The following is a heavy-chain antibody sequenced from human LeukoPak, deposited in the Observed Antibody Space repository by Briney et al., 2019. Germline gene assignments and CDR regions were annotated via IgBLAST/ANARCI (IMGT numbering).Heavy chain of an antibody. V-gene: IGHV3-30*02. CDR3: ARFIAAPYYFDY. Sequence: GGSLRLSCGASGFTFSSYGMHWVRQAPGKGLEWVAFIRYDGNNKYQPVSVKGRFTISRDNSKNTLYLQMNSLRAEDTAVYYCARFIAAPYYFDYWGRGTLVTVSS. J-gene: IGHJ4*02. CDR1: GFTFSSYG. D-gene: IGHD6-13*01. CDR2: IRYDGNNK.